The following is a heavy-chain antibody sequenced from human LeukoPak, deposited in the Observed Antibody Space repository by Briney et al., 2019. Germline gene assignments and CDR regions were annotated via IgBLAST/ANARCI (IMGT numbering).Heavy chain of an antibody. J-gene: IGHJ6*02. CDR3: APHLSVIVPSAQYGMDF. CDR1: GFTFSSYW. V-gene: IGHV3-74*01. D-gene: IGHD2/OR15-2a*01. Sequence: GGSLRLSCAASGFTFSSYWMHWVRRAPGKGLVWVSRINSDGRNINYADSVKGRFTISRDNAKNMLYLQMSSLRAEDTAVYYCAPHLSVIVPSAQYGMDFWGQGTTVTVSS. CDR2: INSDGRNI.